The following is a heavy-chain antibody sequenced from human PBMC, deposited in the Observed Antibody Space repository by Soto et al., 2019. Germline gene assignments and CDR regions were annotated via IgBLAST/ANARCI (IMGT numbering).Heavy chain of an antibody. Sequence: PSETLSLTCTVSGCSISSGDYYWSWIRQPPGKGLEWIGYIYYSGSTYYNPSLKSRVTISVDTSKNQFSLKLSSVTAADTAVYYCVRETTSKTDYAIWGQGTMVTVS. CDR1: GCSISSGDYY. D-gene: IGHD4-17*01. CDR3: VRETTSKTDYAI. V-gene: IGHV4-30-4*01. CDR2: IYYSGST. J-gene: IGHJ3*02.